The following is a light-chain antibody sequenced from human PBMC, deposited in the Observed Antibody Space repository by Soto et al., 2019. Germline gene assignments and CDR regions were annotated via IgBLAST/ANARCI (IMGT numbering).Light chain of an antibody. J-gene: IGKJ5*01. V-gene: IGKV1-39*01. CDR1: QSIATY. CDR3: QQIYSTPLT. Sequence: DIQMTQSPSFLSASIGDRVTITCRASQSIATYLNWYQQKPGKAPEVLVYAASSLESGVPSRFSGSGSGTDFTLTISSLQPEDFATYYCQQIYSTPLTFGQGTRLEIK. CDR2: AAS.